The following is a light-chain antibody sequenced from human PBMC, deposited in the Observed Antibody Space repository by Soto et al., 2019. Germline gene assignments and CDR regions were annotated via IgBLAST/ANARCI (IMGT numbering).Light chain of an antibody. CDR3: QQRSNWPPEVT. CDR2: GAS. CDR1: QSVSSN. Sequence: EIVRTQSPVTLSVSPGERATLSCRASQSVSSNLAWYQQKPGQPPRLLIYGASTRATGIPARFSGSGSGTAFTRTISTLEPQEFAVYYCQQRSNWPPEVTFGQGTRLEIK. J-gene: IGKJ5*01. V-gene: IGKV3-11*01.